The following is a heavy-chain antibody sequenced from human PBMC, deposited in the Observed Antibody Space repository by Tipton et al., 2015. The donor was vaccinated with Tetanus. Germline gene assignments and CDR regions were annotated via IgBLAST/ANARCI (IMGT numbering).Heavy chain of an antibody. V-gene: IGHV4-39*02. CDR3: AGRKGFYRPFDY. Sequence: TLSLTCIVSGGSMSGSGHYGAWVRQSPGKGLEWIGSISYSGGTYYSPSLKSRVTMSVDTSKKDFSVRLGSVTAADTAVYYCAGRKGFYRPFDYWGQGTLVTVSS. CDR1: GGSMSGSGHY. CDR2: ISYSGGT. D-gene: IGHD1-14*01. J-gene: IGHJ4*02.